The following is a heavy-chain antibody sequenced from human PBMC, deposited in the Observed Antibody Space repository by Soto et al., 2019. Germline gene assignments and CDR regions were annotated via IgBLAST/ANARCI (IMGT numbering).Heavy chain of an antibody. Sequence: EVQLVDSGGGLVQPGRSLRLSCAASGFTFDIYAMHWVRQAPGKGLEWVSSISWNSATRGYADSVKGRFTISRDNAKNSLYLQMDSLRTEDTAFYYCAKELGGYSYGYELDHWGQGTLVAFSS. CDR2: ISWNSATR. V-gene: IGHV3-9*01. CDR1: GFTFDIYA. CDR3: AKELGGYSYGYELDH. D-gene: IGHD5-18*01. J-gene: IGHJ4*02.